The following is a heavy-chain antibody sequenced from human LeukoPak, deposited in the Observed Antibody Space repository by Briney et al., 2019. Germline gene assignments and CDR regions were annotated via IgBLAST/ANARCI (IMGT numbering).Heavy chain of an antibody. CDR2: ISSNSSYI. D-gene: IGHD6-19*01. V-gene: IGHV3-21*01. Sequence: GRSLRLSCAASGFTFSSHCMNWARRAPGKGLEWVSSISSNSSYIYYADSVKGRFTNSRDNAKNSLYLQMNSLRAEDTAVYYCARDHIAVAGPFDYWGQGTLVTVSS. CDR1: GFTFSSHC. CDR3: ARDHIAVAGPFDY. J-gene: IGHJ4*02.